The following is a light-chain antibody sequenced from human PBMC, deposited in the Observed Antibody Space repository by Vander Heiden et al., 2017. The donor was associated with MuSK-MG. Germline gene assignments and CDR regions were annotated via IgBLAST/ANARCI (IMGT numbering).Light chain of an antibody. Sequence: SCRASQTVSNSYLAWYQQKPGQAPRVLIYGASNRATGIPDRFSDSGYGTDFTLAISTLQLEAFPVYCCPQDGSPRYFTFGHGTTVAIK. CDR2: GAS. CDR3: PQDGSPRYFT. V-gene: IGKV3-20*01. J-gene: IGKJ3*01. CDR1: QTVSNSY.